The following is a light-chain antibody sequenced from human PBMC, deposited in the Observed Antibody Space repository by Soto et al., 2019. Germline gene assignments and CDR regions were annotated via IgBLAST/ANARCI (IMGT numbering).Light chain of an antibody. V-gene: IGKV1-27*01. Sequence: DIQMTQSPSSLSASVGDRVTITCRASQGIGNYLAWYQQKPGKVPKVLIYAASTLQSGVPSRFSGSGSGTDFTLTISSLQPEDVATYYCQKYNNAPLTFGQGTRLEIK. CDR3: QKYNNAPLT. J-gene: IGKJ5*01. CDR1: QGIGNY. CDR2: AAS.